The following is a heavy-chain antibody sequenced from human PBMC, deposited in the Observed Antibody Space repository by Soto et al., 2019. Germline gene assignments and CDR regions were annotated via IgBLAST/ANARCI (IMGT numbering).Heavy chain of an antibody. J-gene: IGHJ6*02. V-gene: IGHV3-53*02. CDR1: GFTVSSNY. CDR2: IYSGGST. D-gene: IGHD3-22*01. Sequence: EVQLVETGGGLIQPGGSLRLSCAASGFTVSSNYMSWVRQAPGKGLEWVSVIYSGGSTYYADSVKGRFTISRDNSKNTLYLQMNSLRAEDTAVYYCARDTHYYDSRGYYYYGMDVWGQGTTVTVSS. CDR3: ARDTHYYDSRGYYYYGMDV.